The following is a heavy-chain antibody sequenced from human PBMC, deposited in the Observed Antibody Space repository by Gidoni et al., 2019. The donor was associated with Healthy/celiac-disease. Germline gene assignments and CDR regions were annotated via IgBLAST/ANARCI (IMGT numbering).Heavy chain of an antibody. CDR1: GFTSSSDS. Sequence: EVQLVESGGGLVQPGGSLSLSCAAAGFTSSSDSMNWVRQAPGKGLEWVSYISSSSSTIYYADSVKGRFTISRDNAKNSLYLQMNSLRAEDTAVYYCARGGVAYCGGDCLRGGYWGQGTLVTVSS. CDR3: ARGGVAYCGGDCLRGGY. D-gene: IGHD2-21*01. CDR2: ISSSSSTI. J-gene: IGHJ4*02. V-gene: IGHV3-48*01.